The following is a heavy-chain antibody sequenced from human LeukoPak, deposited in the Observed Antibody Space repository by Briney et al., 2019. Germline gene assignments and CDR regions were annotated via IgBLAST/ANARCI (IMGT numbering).Heavy chain of an antibody. Sequence: GGSLRLSCGASGFTFKNAWMSWVRQTPGKGLVWVAHISPYGGDTYYADSVKGRFTISRDNAGNTLYLQMNSLRDEDTAAYYCVRDGLGTTPYDNWGQGILVTVSS. J-gene: IGHJ4*02. CDR2: ISPYGGDT. V-gene: IGHV3-74*01. D-gene: IGHD1-1*01. CDR3: VRDGLGTTPYDN. CDR1: GFTFKNAW.